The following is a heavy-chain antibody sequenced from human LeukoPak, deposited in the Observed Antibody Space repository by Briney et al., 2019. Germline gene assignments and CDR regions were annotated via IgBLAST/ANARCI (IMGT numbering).Heavy chain of an antibody. V-gene: IGHV3-48*02. CDR1: GFTFSSYS. D-gene: IGHD3-22*01. Sequence: GGSLRLSCAASGFTFSSYSMNWVRQAPGKGLEWVSYISSSSSTIYYADSVKGRFTISRDNVKNSLYLQMNSLRDEDTAVYYCARGSSSYYVGFDYWGQGTLVTVSS. CDR2: ISSSSSTI. CDR3: ARGSSSYYVGFDY. J-gene: IGHJ4*02.